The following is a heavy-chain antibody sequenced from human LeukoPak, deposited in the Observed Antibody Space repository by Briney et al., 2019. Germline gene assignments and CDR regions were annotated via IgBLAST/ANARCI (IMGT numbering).Heavy chain of an antibody. J-gene: IGHJ6*03. Sequence: SETLSLTCTVSGGSISSSSYYWGWIRQPPGKGLEWIGSIYYSGSTYYNPSLKSRVTISVDTSKNQFSLKLSSVTAADTAVYYCARDHPTPNTGYMDVWGKGTTVTVSS. CDR1: GGSISSSSYY. CDR3: ARDHPTPNTGYMDV. D-gene: IGHD1-1*01. V-gene: IGHV4-39*02. CDR2: IYYSGST.